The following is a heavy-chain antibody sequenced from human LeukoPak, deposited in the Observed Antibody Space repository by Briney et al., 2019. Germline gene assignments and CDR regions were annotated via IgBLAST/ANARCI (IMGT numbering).Heavy chain of an antibody. CDR1: GFTFSSYA. CDR2: IKSKTDGGTT. V-gene: IGHV3-15*01. Sequence: GGSLRLSCAASGFTFSSYAMSWVRQAPGKGLEWVGRIKSKTDGGTTDYAAPVKGRFTISRDDSKNTLYLQMNSLRAEDTAVYYCAKDSDYYGSGSSVDYWGQGTLVTVSS. J-gene: IGHJ4*02. CDR3: AKDSDYYGSGSSVDY. D-gene: IGHD3-10*01.